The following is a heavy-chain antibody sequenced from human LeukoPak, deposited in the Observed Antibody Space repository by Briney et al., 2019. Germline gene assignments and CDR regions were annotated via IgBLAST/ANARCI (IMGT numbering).Heavy chain of an antibody. CDR1: SGSISSGDYY. V-gene: IGHV4-30-4*01. CDR3: ARNSPASLRNYDFWSGYYTDY. D-gene: IGHD3-3*01. CDR2: IYYSGST. J-gene: IGHJ4*02. Sequence: PSETLSLTCTVSSGSISSGDYYWSWIRQPPGKGLEWIGYIYYSGSTYYNPSLKSRVTISVDTSKNQFSLKLSSVTAADTAVYYCARNSPASLRNYDFWSGYYTDYWGQGTLVTVSS.